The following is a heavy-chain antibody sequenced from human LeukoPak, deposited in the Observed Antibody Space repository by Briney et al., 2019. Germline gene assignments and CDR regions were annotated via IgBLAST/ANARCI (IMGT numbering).Heavy chain of an antibody. J-gene: IGHJ6*04. V-gene: IGHV3-7*01. Sequence: PGGSLRLSCAASGFTFSGYWMSWLRQAPGKGLEWVANIKQDGGEKYYVDSVKGRFTISRDNDKNSLYLQMNSLRAEDTAVYYCARDRGFGQADVWGKGTTVTVSS. CDR2: IKQDGGEK. D-gene: IGHD3-10*01. CDR1: GFTFSGYW. CDR3: ARDRGFGQADV.